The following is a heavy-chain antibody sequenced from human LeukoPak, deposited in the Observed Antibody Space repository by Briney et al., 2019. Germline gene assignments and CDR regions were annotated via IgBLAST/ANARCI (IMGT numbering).Heavy chain of an antibody. Sequence: SETLSLTCAVYGGSFSGYYWSWIRQPPGKGLEWLGEINHSGSTNYNPSLKSRVTISVDTSKNQFSLKLSSVTAADTAVYYCARVRGMTTGSHGDNDAFDIWGQGTMVTVSS. CDR2: INHSGST. V-gene: IGHV4-34*01. CDR1: GGSFSGYY. J-gene: IGHJ3*02. D-gene: IGHD4-17*01. CDR3: ARVRGMTTGSHGDNDAFDI.